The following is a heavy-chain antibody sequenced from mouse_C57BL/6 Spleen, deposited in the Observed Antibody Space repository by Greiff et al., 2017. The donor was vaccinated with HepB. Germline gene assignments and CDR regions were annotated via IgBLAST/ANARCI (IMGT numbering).Heavy chain of an antibody. Sequence: VQLQQPGAELVKPGASVKMSCKASGYTFTSYWITWVKQRPGQGLEWIGDIYPGSGSTNYNEKFKSKATLTVDTSSSTAYMQLSSLTSEDSAVYYCARSSNDPGISMDYWGQGTSVTVSS. J-gene: IGHJ4*01. CDR1: GYTFTSYW. CDR3: ARSSNDPGISMDY. V-gene: IGHV1-55*01. D-gene: IGHD2-12*01. CDR2: IYPGSGST.